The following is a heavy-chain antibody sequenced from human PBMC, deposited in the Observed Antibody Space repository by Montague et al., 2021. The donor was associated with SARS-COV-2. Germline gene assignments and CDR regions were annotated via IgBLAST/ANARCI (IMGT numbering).Heavy chain of an antibody. J-gene: IGHJ4*02. Sequence: LRLSCAASGFTFSSYGMHWVRQAPGKGLEWVAVIWYDGSNKYYADTVKGRFAISRDNSKNTLYLQMNSLRAEDTAVYYCARDLFWGTDSGTQQRRDYWGQGTLVTVSS. V-gene: IGHV3-33*01. CDR2: IWYDGSNK. D-gene: IGHD3-16*01. CDR1: GFTFSSYG. CDR3: ARDLFWGTDSGTQQRRDY.